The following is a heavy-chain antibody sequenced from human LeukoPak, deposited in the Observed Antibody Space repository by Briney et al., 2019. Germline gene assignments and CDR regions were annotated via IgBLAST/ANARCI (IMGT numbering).Heavy chain of an antibody. CDR2: INSDGSST. D-gene: IGHD3-9*01. V-gene: IGHV3-74*01. J-gene: IGHJ3*02. Sequence: PGGSLRLSCAASGFTFSSYWMHWVRQAPGKGLVWVSRINSDGSSTSYADSVKGRFTISRDNAKNTLYLQMNSLKTEDTAVYYCTTDSQAYDILTGYYDDAFDIWGQGTMVTVSS. CDR1: GFTFSSYW. CDR3: TTDSQAYDILTGYYDDAFDI.